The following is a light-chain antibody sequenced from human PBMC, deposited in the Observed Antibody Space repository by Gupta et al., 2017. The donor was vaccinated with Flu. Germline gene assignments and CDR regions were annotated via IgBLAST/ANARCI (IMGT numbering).Light chain of an antibody. CDR3: MQDLQAAT. V-gene: IGKV2-28*01. Sequence: SVTPGESASISCKSSQSLLHANGRNYLDWYVQKPGQSPQLLIYLASKRASGVSDRFSGSGSGTEFTLKISRVEAEDVGVYYCMQDLQAATFGGGTKVDIK. CDR2: LAS. J-gene: IGKJ4*01. CDR1: QSLLHANGRNY.